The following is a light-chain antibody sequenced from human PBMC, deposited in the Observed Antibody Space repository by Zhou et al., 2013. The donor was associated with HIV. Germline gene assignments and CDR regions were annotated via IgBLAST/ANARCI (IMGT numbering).Light chain of an antibody. CDR3: QQSYTTPPIT. CDR2: AAS. Sequence: DIQMTQSPFFLSASIGDRVTISCRASQSISSYLNWYQQKPGKAPKLLIYAASTLQSGVPSRFSGSGSGTDFTLTISNLQPEDSATYFCQQSYTTPPITFGPGTQVDLK. CDR1: QSISSY. J-gene: IGKJ3*01. V-gene: IGKV1-39*01.